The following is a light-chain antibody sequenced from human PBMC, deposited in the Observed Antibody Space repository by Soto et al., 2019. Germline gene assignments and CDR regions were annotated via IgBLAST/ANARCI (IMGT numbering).Light chain of an antibody. CDR1: QSVSSSY. J-gene: IGKJ4*01. Sequence: EIVLTQSPGTLSLSPGERATLSCRASQSVSSSYLAWYQQKPGQAPRLLIYGASSRATGIPDRFSGSGSGTDFTLTISRLEPDDFAVYYCQQYGSSPVLPFAGETKVAIK. V-gene: IGKV3-20*01. CDR3: QQYGSSPVLP. CDR2: GAS.